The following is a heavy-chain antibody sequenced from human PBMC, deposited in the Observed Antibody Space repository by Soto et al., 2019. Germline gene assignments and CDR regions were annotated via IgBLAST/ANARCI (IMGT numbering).Heavy chain of an antibody. V-gene: IGHV3-48*02. CDR3: ARDCGKGYGMDV. CDR1: GFTFTNYN. J-gene: IGHJ6*02. CDR2: ISSRSGTI. Sequence: VQLVESGGGLVQPGGSLRLSCAASGFTFTNYNISWVRQAPGKGLEWVSYISSRSGTIYYADSVKGRFTISRDNAKNSVYLQMNSLRDEDTAVYYCARDCGKGYGMDVWGQRTTVTVSS.